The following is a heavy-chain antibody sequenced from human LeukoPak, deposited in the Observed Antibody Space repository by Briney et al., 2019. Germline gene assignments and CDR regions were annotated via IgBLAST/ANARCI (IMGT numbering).Heavy chain of an antibody. D-gene: IGHD6-19*01. CDR2: IYYSGST. J-gene: IGHJ4*02. Sequence: SETLSLTCTVSGGSISSYYWSWIRQPPGKGLEWIGYIYYSGSTNYNPSLKSRVTISVDTSKNQFSLKLSSVTAADTAVYYCARVGYSSGWATGFYFDYWGQGTLVTVSS. CDR1: GGSISSYY. V-gene: IGHV4-59*01. CDR3: ARVGYSSGWATGFYFDY.